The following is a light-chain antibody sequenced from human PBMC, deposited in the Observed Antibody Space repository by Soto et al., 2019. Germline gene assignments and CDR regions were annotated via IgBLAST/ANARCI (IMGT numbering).Light chain of an antibody. V-gene: IGKV1-33*01. CDR1: QGMNIY. CDR3: QQYGSFPPT. Sequence: DIQMTQSPPSLSASVGDRVTITCQASQGMNIYLNWFHQIPGKAPRLLIYDAFTLDAGVSSRFSGSGSGTDLSLTISILQHEDVRAYFCQQYGSFPPTFGRGTKPDI. CDR2: DAF. J-gene: IGKJ2*01.